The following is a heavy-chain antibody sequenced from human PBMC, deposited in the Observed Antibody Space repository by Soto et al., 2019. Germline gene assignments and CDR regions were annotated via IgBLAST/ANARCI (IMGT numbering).Heavy chain of an antibody. CDR2: IYDGGTT. V-gene: IGHV4-30-4*01. Sequence: QVQLQGSGPRLVKPSQTLSLTCTVSGDSISDVNYYWSWIRQSPDKGLEWIGHIYDGGTTYSNPSLKRRASATIDTAKNQYSLQRSSMSAAEAADYCCTREPSGDNVDYWGQGTLVTVSS. J-gene: IGHJ4*02. CDR3: TREPSGDNVDY. CDR1: GDSISDVNYY. D-gene: IGHD7-27*01.